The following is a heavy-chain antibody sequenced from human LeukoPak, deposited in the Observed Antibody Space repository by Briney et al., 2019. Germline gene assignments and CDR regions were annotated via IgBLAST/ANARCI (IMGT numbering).Heavy chain of an antibody. CDR3: ARGHYYDSSGNYYFDY. D-gene: IGHD3-22*01. CDR2: INHSGST. Sequence: SETLSLTCAVYGGSFSGYYWSWIRQPPGKGLEWIGEINHSGSTNYNPALKSRVTISVDTSKNQFSLKLSSVTAADTAVYYCARGHYYDSSGNYYFDYWGQGTLVTVSS. CDR1: GGSFSGYY. V-gene: IGHV4-34*01. J-gene: IGHJ4*02.